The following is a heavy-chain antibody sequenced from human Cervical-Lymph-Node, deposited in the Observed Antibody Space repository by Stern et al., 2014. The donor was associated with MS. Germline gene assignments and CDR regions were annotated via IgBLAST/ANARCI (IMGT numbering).Heavy chain of an antibody. CDR2: INSVGSET. V-gene: IGHV3-74*02. J-gene: IGHJ3*01. CDR1: GFTFRNYC. Sequence: EVQLVESGGGLGQPGGSLRLSCAASGFTFRNYCMHWVRQAPGKGLEWVSLINSVGSETTYADSVKGRFTMSGDKTKNTVHLQMDRLNAEDAALYSCEGLPTDSHDNTEVWGHGTMVTVTS. CDR3: EGLPTDSHDNTEV. D-gene: IGHD3-9*01.